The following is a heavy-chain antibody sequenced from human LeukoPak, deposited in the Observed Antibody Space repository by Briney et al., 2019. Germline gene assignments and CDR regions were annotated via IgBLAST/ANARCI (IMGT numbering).Heavy chain of an antibody. Sequence: ASVKVSCKASGYTFTGYYMHWVRQAPGQGLEWMGRINPNSGGTNYAQKLQGRVTMTTDTSTSTAYMELRSLRSDDTAVYYCARVAISSGWYGRAIDYWGQGTLVTVSS. J-gene: IGHJ4*02. D-gene: IGHD6-19*01. V-gene: IGHV1-2*06. CDR3: ARVAISSGWYGRAIDY. CDR2: INPNSGGT. CDR1: GYTFTGYY.